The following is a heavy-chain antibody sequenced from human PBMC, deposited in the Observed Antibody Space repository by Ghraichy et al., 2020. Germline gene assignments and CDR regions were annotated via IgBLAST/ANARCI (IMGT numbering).Heavy chain of an antibody. CDR3: ARPYSSSWYFDY. V-gene: IGHV3-48*02. J-gene: IGHJ4*02. CDR1: GFTLSSYD. CDR2: VSSGSSTI. D-gene: IGHD6-13*01. Sequence: GGSLRLSCAASGFTLSSYDMNWVRQAPGKGLEWISYVSSGSSTIYYAESVKGRFTISRDNAKNSLYLQMNSLRDADTGVYYCARPYSSSWYFDYWGQGTLVTVSS.